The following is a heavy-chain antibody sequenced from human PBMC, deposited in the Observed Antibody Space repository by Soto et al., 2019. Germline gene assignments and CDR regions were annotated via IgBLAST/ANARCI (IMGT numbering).Heavy chain of an antibody. V-gene: IGHV1-46*01. CDR1: GYPFTSYY. CDR2: INPSGGST. D-gene: IGHD5-18*01. J-gene: IGHJ6*02. Sequence: GASVKVSCKASGYPFTSYYMHWVRQAPGQGLEWMGIINPSGGSTSYAQKFQGRVTMTRDTSTSTVYMELSSLRSEDTAVYYCARESGTHAGGVDTAMVRSMDVWGQGTTVTVSS. CDR3: ARESGTHAGGVDTAMVRSMDV.